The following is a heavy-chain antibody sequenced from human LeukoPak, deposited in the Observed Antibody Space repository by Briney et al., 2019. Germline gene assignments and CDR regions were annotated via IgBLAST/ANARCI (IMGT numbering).Heavy chain of an antibody. Sequence: GGSLRLSCTASGFTFSSYAMSWVRQAPGKGLEWVSAIYSGGSTFYVDSVKGRFTVSRDNSKNTVYLQMNSLRGEDTAVYYCATEGEGGYFDHWGHGTLVTVSS. CDR1: GFTFSSYA. J-gene: IGHJ4*01. CDR2: IYSGGST. D-gene: IGHD3-16*01. CDR3: ATEGEGGYFDH. V-gene: IGHV3-66*01.